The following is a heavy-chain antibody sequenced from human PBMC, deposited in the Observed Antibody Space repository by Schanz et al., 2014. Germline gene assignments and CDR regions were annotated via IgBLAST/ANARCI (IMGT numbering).Heavy chain of an antibody. CDR1: GFTFRGYA. J-gene: IGHJ2*01. CDR3: AKGQGAVINNWYFDL. CDR2: ISNSGGGYI. D-gene: IGHD2-21*01. V-gene: IGHV3-23*01. Sequence: EVQLLESGGDLVQPGGSLRLSCVVSGFTFRGYAMSWVRQAPGKGLQWVSTISNSGGGYISYADFVKGRCTISSDNSMNTLSLQMNGRRAAEAAIYYCAKGQGAVINNWYFDLWGRGALVTVSS.